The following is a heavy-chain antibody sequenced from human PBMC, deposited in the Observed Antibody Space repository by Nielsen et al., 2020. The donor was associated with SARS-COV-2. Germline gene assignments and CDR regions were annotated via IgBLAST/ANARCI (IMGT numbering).Heavy chain of an antibody. V-gene: IGHV3-66*01. CDR2: IYTHGST. Sequence: GESLNLSCGSSGFPISRSFMSWVRQAAGKGLDSVSVIYTHGSTSHADSVKGRFTIPRDNSKNTLYLQMDSLRAEDTAVYYCARDNWGGMDVWGQGTTVTVSS. J-gene: IGHJ6*02. CDR1: GFPISRSF. D-gene: IGHD7-27*01. CDR3: ARDNWGGMDV.